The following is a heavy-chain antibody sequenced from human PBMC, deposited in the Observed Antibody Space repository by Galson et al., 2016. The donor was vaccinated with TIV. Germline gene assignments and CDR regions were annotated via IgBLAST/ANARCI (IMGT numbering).Heavy chain of an antibody. D-gene: IGHD6-25*01. CDR1: GYNFASYW. Sequence: QSGAEVKKAGESLKISCKGSGYNFASYWIGWVRQMPGKVLEWMGVTYPGNSETRYSPSFHGQVTISADKSIGTAFLQWGSLKASDTAVYYCARHSASAFPSHFDVWGQGTLVTVSS. CDR2: TYPGNSET. CDR3: ARHSASAFPSHFDV. J-gene: IGHJ4*02. V-gene: IGHV5-51*01.